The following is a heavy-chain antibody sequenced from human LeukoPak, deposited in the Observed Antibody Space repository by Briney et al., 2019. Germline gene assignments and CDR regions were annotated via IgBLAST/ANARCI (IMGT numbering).Heavy chain of an antibody. CDR1: GGSISSYY. V-gene: IGHV4-59*08. J-gene: IGHJ3*02. CDR2: IYYSGST. CDR3: ARHLGGTDPLDAFDI. D-gene: IGHD1-1*01. Sequence: SETLSPTCTVSGGSISSYYWSWVRQPPGKGLEWVGYIYYSGSTNYNPSLKSRVTISVDTSKNQFSLKLSSVTAADTAVYYCARHLGGTDPLDAFDIWGQGTMVTVSS.